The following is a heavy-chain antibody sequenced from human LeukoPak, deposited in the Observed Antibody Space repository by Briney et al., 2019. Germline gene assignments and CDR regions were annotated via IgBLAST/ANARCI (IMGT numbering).Heavy chain of an antibody. CDR2: IYYSGST. Sequence: PSETLSLTCIVSGGXISSHYCSWIRQPPGKGLEWIGYIYYSGSTKYNPSLKSRVTISVDTSKNQFSLRLSSVTAADTAVYYCARGGTTVTPGLLWFDPWGQGTLVTVSS. J-gene: IGHJ5*02. CDR1: GGXISSHY. D-gene: IGHD4-17*01. V-gene: IGHV4-59*11. CDR3: ARGGTTVTPGLLWFDP.